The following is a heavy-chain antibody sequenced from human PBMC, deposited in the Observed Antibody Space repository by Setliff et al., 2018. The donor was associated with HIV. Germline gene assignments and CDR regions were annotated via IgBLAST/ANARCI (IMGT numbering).Heavy chain of an antibody. D-gene: IGHD6-13*01. CDR3: ARDKGIREAASLDY. CDR1: GGTFSDFR. Sequence: SVKVSCKASGGTFSDFRITWVRQASGQGLEWMGEITPFVGITNYAQKFQGRVTISADESTATAYIELSSLTSQDTAVYYCARDKGIREAASLDYWGQGSLVTVSS. J-gene: IGHJ4*02. CDR2: ITPFVGIT. V-gene: IGHV1-69*10.